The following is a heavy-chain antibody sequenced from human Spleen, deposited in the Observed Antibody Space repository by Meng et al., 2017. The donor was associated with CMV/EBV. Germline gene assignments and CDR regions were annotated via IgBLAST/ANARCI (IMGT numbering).Heavy chain of an antibody. V-gene: IGHV1-2*02. CDR1: GYTFTGYY. Sequence: ASVKVSCKASGYTFTGYYMHWVRQAPGQGLEWMGWINPNSGGTNYAQKFQGRVTMTRDTSISTAYMELSRLRSDDTAVYYCARAGYYGSGSYFYYYYYYGMDVWGQGTTVTVSS. CDR3: ARAGYYGSGSYFYYYYYYGMDV. D-gene: IGHD3-10*01. J-gene: IGHJ6*02. CDR2: INPNSGGT.